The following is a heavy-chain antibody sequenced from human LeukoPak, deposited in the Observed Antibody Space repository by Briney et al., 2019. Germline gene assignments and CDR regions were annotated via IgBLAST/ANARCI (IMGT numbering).Heavy chain of an antibody. D-gene: IGHD2-15*01. V-gene: IGHV3-7*03. CDR2: IKQDGSEK. CDR1: GFTFSSYW. J-gene: IGHJ6*04. CDR3: ARDECSGGSCYYYYYYGMDV. Sequence: GGSLRLSRAASGFTFSSYWRSWVRQAPGKGLEWVANIKQDGSEKYYVDSVKGRFTISRDNAKNSLYLQMNSLRAEDTAVYYCARDECSGGSCYYYYYYGMDVWGKGTTVTVSS.